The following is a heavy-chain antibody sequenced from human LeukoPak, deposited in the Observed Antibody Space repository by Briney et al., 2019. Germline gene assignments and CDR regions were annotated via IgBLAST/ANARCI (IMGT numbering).Heavy chain of an antibody. V-gene: IGHV3-66*01. CDR3: ASGDYDLWSGFPLDI. D-gene: IGHD3-3*01. CDR2: IYSGGST. Sequence: PGGSLRLSCAASGFTVSSNYMSWVRQAPGKGLEWVSVIYSGGSTYYADSVKGRFTISRDNSKNTLYLQMNSLRAEDTAVYYCASGDYDLWSGFPLDIWGQGTMVTVSS. J-gene: IGHJ3*02. CDR1: GFTVSSNY.